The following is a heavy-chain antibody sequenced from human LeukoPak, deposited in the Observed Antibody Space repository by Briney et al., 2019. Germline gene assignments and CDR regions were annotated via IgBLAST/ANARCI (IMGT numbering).Heavy chain of an antibody. V-gene: IGHV4-59*01. CDR1: GDSTTSYY. CDR2: IYYSGIP. CDR3: ARTAREFDY. Sequence: SETLSLTCTVSGDSTTSYYWSWIRQPPGKGLECIGYIYYSGIPNYNPSLKSRVTMSLDTSKNQFSLKLSSVTAADTAVYYCARTAREFDYWGQGALVTVSS. J-gene: IGHJ4*02. D-gene: IGHD6-6*01.